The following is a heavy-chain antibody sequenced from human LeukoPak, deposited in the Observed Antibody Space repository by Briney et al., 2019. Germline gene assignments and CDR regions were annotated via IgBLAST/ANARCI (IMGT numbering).Heavy chain of an antibody. V-gene: IGHV3-23*01. CDR2: ITGVGIST. CDR1: GFTFSSYA. J-gene: IGHJ4*02. CDR3: AKNRYDSRGYYFEY. Sequence: GGSLRLSCAASGFTFSSYAMSWVRQAPGKGLEWVSTITGVGISTYYADSVKGRFTISRDNSKNTLYLQMNSVRAEDTAVYYCAKNRYDSRGYYFEYWGQGTLVTVSS. D-gene: IGHD3-22*01.